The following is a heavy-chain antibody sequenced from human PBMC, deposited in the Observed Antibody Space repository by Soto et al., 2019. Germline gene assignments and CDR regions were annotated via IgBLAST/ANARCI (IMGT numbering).Heavy chain of an antibody. D-gene: IGHD1-1*01. V-gene: IGHV1-18*01. CDR2: ISAYNGNT. CDR1: GYTFTSYG. CDR3: ARDTPEETGTRNDY. J-gene: IGHJ4*02. Sequence: ASVKVSCEASGYTFTSYGSSWVRQAPGQGLEWMAWISAYNGNTNYAQKLQGRVTMTTDTSTSTAYMELRSLRSDDTAVYYCARDTPEETGTRNDYWGQGTLVTVSS.